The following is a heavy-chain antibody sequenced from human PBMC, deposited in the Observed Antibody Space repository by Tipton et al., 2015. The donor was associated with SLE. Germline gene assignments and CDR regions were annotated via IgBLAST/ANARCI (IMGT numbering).Heavy chain of an antibody. V-gene: IGHV4-59*13. D-gene: IGHD2-15*01. Sequence: TLSLTCTVSGSSIMSYSWSWIRQHPGKGLEWIGYVHFSGTTNSNPSLKSRVTISRDTSKNQFSLNLSSVTAADTAVYWCARGGYGGSPGGFDYWGQGTLVTVSS. CDR3: ARGGYGGSPGGFDY. J-gene: IGHJ4*02. CDR1: GSSIMSYS. CDR2: VHFSGTT.